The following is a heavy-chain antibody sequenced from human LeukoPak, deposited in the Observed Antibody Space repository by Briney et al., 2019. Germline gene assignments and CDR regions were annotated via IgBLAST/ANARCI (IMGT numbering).Heavy chain of an antibody. CDR1: GVSISSYY. Sequence: PSETLSLTCTVSGVSISSYYWSWIRQPPGKGLEWIGYIYYSGSTNYNPSLKSRVTISVDTSKNQFSLKLSSVTAADTAVYYCARDYSPGLFDYWGQGTLVTVSS. V-gene: IGHV4-59*01. CDR2: IYYSGST. D-gene: IGHD2-15*01. J-gene: IGHJ4*02. CDR3: ARDYSPGLFDY.